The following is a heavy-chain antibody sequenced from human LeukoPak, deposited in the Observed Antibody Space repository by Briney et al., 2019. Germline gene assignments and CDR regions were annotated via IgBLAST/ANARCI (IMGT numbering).Heavy chain of an antibody. CDR2: IRYDGSNK. J-gene: IGHJ4*02. CDR3: ARVGRGYSFKVYYFDY. V-gene: IGHV3-30*02. D-gene: IGHD5-18*01. Sequence: GGSLRLSCAASGFTFSSYGMYWVRQAPGKGLEWVAFIRYDGSNKYYADSVKGRFTVSRDNSNNTLFLQMNSLRAEDTAVYYCARVGRGYSFKVYYFDYWGQGTLVTVSS. CDR1: GFTFSSYG.